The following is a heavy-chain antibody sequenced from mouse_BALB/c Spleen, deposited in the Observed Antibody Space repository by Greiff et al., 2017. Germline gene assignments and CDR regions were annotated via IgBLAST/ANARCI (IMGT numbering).Heavy chain of an antibody. V-gene: IGHV3-2*02. J-gene: IGHJ3*01. CDR2: ISYSGST. CDR3: ARGYDGTPFAY. D-gene: IGHD2-14*01. CDR1: GYSITSDYA. Sequence: EVKFQESGPGLVKPSQSLSLTCTVTGYSITSDYAWTWIRQFPGNKLEWMGYISYSGSTSYNPSLKSRISITRDTSKNQFFLQLNSVTTEDTATDYCARGYDGTPFAYWGQGTLVTVSA.